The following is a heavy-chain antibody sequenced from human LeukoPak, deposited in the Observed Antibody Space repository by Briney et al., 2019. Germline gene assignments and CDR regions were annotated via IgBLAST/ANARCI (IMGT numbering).Heavy chain of an antibody. CDR3: ARVWMVRGVITE. V-gene: IGHV4-61*01. CDR1: GGSISSASYF. CDR2: IYYSGST. D-gene: IGHD3-10*01. Sequence: SETLSLTCTVSGGSISSASYFWGWIRQPPGKGLEWIGYIYYSGSTNYNPSLKSRVTISVDTSKNEFSLKLSSVTAADTAVYYCARVWMVRGVITEWGQGTLVTVSS. J-gene: IGHJ4*02.